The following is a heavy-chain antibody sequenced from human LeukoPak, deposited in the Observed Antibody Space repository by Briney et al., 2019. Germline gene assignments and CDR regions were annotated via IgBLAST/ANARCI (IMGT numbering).Heavy chain of an antibody. CDR2: IWYDGSKK. D-gene: IGHD1-1*01. Sequence: PGGSLRLSCAASGIPFSSYGMHWVRQAPGKGLEWVALIWYDGSKKYYADFVEGRFTISRDNSKNTLYLQMNSLRAEDTAVYYCARWNQGHGLDVWGQGTTVTVSS. V-gene: IGHV3-33*01. CDR1: GIPFSSYG. CDR3: ARWNQGHGLDV. J-gene: IGHJ6*02.